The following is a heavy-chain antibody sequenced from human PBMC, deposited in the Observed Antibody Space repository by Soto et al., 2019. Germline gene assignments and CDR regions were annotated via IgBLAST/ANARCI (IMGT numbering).Heavy chain of an antibody. V-gene: IGHV1-69*13. CDR1: GGTFSSYA. J-gene: IGHJ4*02. CDR2: IIPIFGTA. D-gene: IGHD3-22*01. CDR3: ARPGGYDSSGYFPFDY. Sequence: SVKVSCKASGGTFSSYAISWVRQAPGQGLEWMGGIIPIFGTANYAQKFQGRVTITADESTSTAYMELSSLRSEDTAVYYCARPGGYDSSGYFPFDYWGQGXLVTVYS.